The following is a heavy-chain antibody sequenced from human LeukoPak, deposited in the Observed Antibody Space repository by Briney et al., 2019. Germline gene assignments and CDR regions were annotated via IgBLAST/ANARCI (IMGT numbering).Heavy chain of an antibody. CDR3: AREGSSGWYGMAGDYFDY. CDR2: INHSGST. V-gene: IGHV4-34*01. CDR1: GGSFSGYY. J-gene: IGHJ4*02. Sequence: SETLSLTCAVYGGSFSGYYWSWIRQPPGKGLEWFGEINHSGSTNYNPSLKSRVTISVDTSKNQFSLKLSSVTAADTAVYYCAREGSSGWYGMAGDYFDYWAREPWSPSPQ. D-gene: IGHD6-19*01.